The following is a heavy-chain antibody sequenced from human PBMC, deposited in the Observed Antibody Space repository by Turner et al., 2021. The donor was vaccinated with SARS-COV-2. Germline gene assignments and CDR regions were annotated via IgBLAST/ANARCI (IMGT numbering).Heavy chain of an antibody. V-gene: IGHV3-23*04. CDR3: AKDGHSPRKYYFDY. CDR1: GFTFSSYA. Sequence: EVQLVESGGGLVKPGGSLRLSCAASGFTFSSYAMSWVRQAPGKGLEWVSAISGSGDATYVKGRFTISRDNSKNTLYLQMNSLRAEDTAVYYCAKDGHSPRKYYFDYWGQGTLVTVSS. D-gene: IGHD1-26*01. CDR2: ISGSGDAT. J-gene: IGHJ4*02.